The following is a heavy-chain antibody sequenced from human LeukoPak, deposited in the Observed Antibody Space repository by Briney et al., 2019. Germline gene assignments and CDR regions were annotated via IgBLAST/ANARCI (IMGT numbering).Heavy chain of an antibody. V-gene: IGHV3-7*01. Sequence: GGSLRLSCGASRFTFSSYWMSWVRQAPGKGLEWVANIKQEGREKYYVDSVKGRFTISRDNAKNSLYLQMNSLRAEDTAVYYCARGGLYYDYVWGSYRPGAFDIWGQGTMVTVSS. J-gene: IGHJ3*02. CDR3: ARGGLYYDYVWGSYRPGAFDI. CDR2: IKQEGREK. D-gene: IGHD3-16*02. CDR1: RFTFSSYW.